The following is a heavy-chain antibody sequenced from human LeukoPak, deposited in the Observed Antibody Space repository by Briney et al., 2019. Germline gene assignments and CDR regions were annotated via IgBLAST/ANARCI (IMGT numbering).Heavy chain of an antibody. V-gene: IGHV3-13*01. Sequence: GGSLRLSCAASGFTFSNYDMHWVRQVTGKGLEWISHIGTGTDTHYSGSVKGRFTISRENAKNSLYLQMNSLRAGDTAVYYCARDRRADYGRNDDAFDIWGQGTLVTV. CDR2: IGTGTDT. J-gene: IGHJ3*02. CDR3: ARDRRADYGRNDDAFDI. CDR1: GFTFSNYD. D-gene: IGHD4-17*01.